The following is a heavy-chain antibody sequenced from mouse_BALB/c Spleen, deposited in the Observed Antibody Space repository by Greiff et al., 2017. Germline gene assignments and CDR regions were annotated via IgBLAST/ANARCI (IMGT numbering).Heavy chain of an antibody. CDR3: NAYYGNPYAMDY. CDR1: GFNIKDYY. V-gene: IGHV14-4*02. Sequence: DVQLQESGAELVRSGASVKLSCTASGFNIKDYYMHWVKQRPEQGLEWIGWIDPENGDTEYAPKFQGKATMTADTSSNTAYLQLSSLTSEDTAVYYCNAYYGNPYAMDYWGQGTSVTVSS. D-gene: IGHD2-1*01. CDR2: IDPENGDT. J-gene: IGHJ4*01.